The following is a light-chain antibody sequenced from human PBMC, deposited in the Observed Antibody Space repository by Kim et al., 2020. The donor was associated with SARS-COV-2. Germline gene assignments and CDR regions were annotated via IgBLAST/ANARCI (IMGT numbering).Light chain of an antibody. CDR1: QSVSSSY. Sequence: SPGERAPRSCRASQSVSSSYLAWDQQKPGQAPRLLNYGASSRATGIPDRFSGRGSGTDFTLTISRLEPEHFAVYYCQQYGSSPNTFGGGTKVDIK. CDR2: GAS. CDR3: QQYGSSPNT. V-gene: IGKV3-20*01. J-gene: IGKJ4*01.